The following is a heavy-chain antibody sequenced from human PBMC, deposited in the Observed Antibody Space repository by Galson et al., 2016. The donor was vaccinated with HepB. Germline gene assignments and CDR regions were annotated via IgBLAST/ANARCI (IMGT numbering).Heavy chain of an antibody. V-gene: IGHV3-20*01. Sequence: SLRLSCAASGFAFDDYAMHWVRQAPGKGLEWVSGINWNGINRYYLDSVKGRFTISKDNAKNSLFLQMNSLRGEDTAFYHCARARSGGYDSGFDYWGQGILVTVSS. CDR3: ARARSGGYDSGFDY. CDR2: INWNGINR. D-gene: IGHD5-12*01. J-gene: IGHJ4*02. CDR1: GFAFDDYA.